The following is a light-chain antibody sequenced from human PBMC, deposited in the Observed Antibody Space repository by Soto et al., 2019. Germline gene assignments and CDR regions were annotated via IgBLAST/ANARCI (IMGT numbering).Light chain of an antibody. J-gene: IGKJ2*01. CDR3: QQSYGTPRT. CDR2: AAS. Sequence: DIPMTQSPSSLSASVGDRVTITCRASQSISNYVNWYQQKPGKAPKVLIYAASSLQGGVPSRFSGSGSGTDFTLTVTSLQPEDFATYHCQQSYGTPRTFGQGTTLEIK. CDR1: QSISNY. V-gene: IGKV1-39*01.